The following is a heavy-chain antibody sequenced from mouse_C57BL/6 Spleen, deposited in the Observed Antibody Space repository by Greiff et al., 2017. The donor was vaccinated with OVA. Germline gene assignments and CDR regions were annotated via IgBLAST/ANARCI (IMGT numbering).Heavy chain of an antibody. Sequence: EVQLQQSGPELVKPGASVKISCKASGYTFTDYYMNWVKQSHGQSLEWIGDINPNNGGTSYNQKFKGKATLTVDKSSSTAYMELRSLTSEDSAVYYCARINYRGGYFDYWGQGTTLTVSS. J-gene: IGHJ2*01. CDR1: GYTFTDYY. D-gene: IGHD2-12*01. V-gene: IGHV1-26*01. CDR2: INPNNGGT. CDR3: ARINYRGGYFDY.